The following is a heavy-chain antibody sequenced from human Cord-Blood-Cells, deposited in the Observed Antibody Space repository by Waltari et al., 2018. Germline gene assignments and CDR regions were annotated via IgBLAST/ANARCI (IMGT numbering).Heavy chain of an antibody. CDR1: GFTFSSYS. J-gene: IGHJ4*02. CDR2: ISSSSSTI. D-gene: IGHD2-21*02. Sequence: EVQLVESGGGLVQPGGSLRLSCAASGFTFSSYSMNWVRKAQGKGLVWVSYISSSSSTIYYADSVKGRFTISRDSAKNSLYLKRNSLRYEDTAVYYCARVVTLSSAYYFDYWGQGTLVTVSS. CDR3: ARVVTLSSAYYFDY. V-gene: IGHV3-48*02.